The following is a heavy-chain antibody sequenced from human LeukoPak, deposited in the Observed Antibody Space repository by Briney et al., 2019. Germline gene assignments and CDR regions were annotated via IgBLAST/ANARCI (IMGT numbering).Heavy chain of an antibody. V-gene: IGHV4-4*07. D-gene: IGHD3-3*01. CDR3: ARLRFLEFDWYFDL. CDR1: GGSISSYY. Sequence: PSETLSLACTVSGGSISSYYWSWSRQPAGRGLEWIGRIYTSGSTNYNPSLKSRVTMSVDTSKNQFSLKLSSVTAADTAVYYCARLRFLEFDWYFDLWGRGTRVTVSS. CDR2: IYTSGST. J-gene: IGHJ2*01.